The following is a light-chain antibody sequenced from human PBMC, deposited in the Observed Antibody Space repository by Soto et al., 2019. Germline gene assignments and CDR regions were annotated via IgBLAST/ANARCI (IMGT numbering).Light chain of an antibody. J-gene: IGLJ1*01. CDR1: SSDIGNYDY. CDR2: DVS. Sequence: QSALTQPRSVSGSPGQSVTLSRTGTSSDIGNYDYVSWYQQHPGMAPKLIIYDVSKRPSGVPDRFSGSKSGNTASLTISGLQAEDDAVYYCCAYAGSYIRYVFGSGTKVTVL. V-gene: IGLV2-11*01. CDR3: CAYAGSYIRYV.